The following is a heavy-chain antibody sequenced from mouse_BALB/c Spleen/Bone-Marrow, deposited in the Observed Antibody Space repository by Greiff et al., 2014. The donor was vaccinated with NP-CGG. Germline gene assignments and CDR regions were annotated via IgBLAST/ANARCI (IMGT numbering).Heavy chain of an antibody. Sequence: EVQLQQSGPELVKPGASVKMSCKASRYTFTSYLIHWVKQKPGQGLEWIGYITPYNDDTKYNEKFKGKATLTSDKSSSTAYMELSSLTSEDSAVYYCARWGGTPYFDYWGQGTTLTVSS. D-gene: IGHD4-1*01. V-gene: IGHV1-14*01. CDR3: ARWGGTPYFDY. CDR1: RYTFTSYL. J-gene: IGHJ2*01. CDR2: ITPYNDDT.